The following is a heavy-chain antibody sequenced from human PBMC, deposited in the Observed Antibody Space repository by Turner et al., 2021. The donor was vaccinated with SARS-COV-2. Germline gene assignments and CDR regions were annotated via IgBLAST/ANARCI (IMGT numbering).Heavy chain of an antibody. J-gene: IGHJ4*02. D-gene: IGHD5-18*01. CDR2: FYYSGST. V-gene: IGHV4-39*01. Sequence: QLQLQESGPGLVKPSETLSLTCTVSGGSISSSSYYWGWFRQPPGKGLEWIGNFYYSGSTYYNPSLKSRVTISVDTSKNQFSLKLSSVTAADTAVYYCAGQLWLRGLFDYRGQGTLVTVSS. CDR3: AGQLWLRGLFDY. CDR1: GGSISSSSYY.